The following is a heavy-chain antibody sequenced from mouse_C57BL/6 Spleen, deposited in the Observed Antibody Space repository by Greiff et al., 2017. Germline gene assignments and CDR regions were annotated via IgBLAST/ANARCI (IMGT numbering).Heavy chain of an antibody. V-gene: IGHV1-54*01. J-gene: IGHJ4*01. CDR2: INLGSGGT. Sequence: QVQLKESGAELVRPGTSVKVSCKASGYAFTNYLIEWVKQRPGQGLEWIGVINLGSGGTNYNEKFKGKATLTADTSSSTAYMQLSSLTSEDSAVYCCAINDYGSGSIDYWGQGTSVTVSS. CDR3: AINDYGSGSIDY. D-gene: IGHD2-4*01. CDR1: GYAFTNYL.